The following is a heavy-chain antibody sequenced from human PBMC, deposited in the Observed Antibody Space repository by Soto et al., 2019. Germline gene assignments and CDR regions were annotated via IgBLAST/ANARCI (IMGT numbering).Heavy chain of an antibody. CDR3: ARVPAPFDFYYDMDV. CDR2: IFSSGTT. D-gene: IGHD3-16*01. Sequence: QTLSLTCTVSGASIGSGNQYSSWIRQSTGKGLEWIGYIFSSGTTYYNQSLQSRLTMSLDTSQNQFSLKLNSVTAADTALYFCARVPAPFDFYYDMDVWGQGTTAAVSS. V-gene: IGHV4-30-4*02. CDR1: GASIGSGNQY. J-gene: IGHJ6*02.